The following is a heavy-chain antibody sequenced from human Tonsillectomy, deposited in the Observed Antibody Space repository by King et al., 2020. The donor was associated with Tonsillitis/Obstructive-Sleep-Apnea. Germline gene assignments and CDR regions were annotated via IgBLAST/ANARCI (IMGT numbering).Heavy chain of an antibody. CDR1: GFTFSSYA. CDR2: ISGSGGST. V-gene: IGHV3-23*04. Sequence: VQLVESGGGLVQPGGSLRLSCAASGFTFSSYAMSWVRQAPGKGREWVSAISGSGGSTYYADSVKGRFTSSRDNSKNTLYLQMNSLRAEDTAVYDCAKGGYCRGDICYRDAFDIWGQGTMVTVSS. D-gene: IGHD2-15*01. J-gene: IGHJ3*02. CDR3: AKGGYCRGDICYRDAFDI.